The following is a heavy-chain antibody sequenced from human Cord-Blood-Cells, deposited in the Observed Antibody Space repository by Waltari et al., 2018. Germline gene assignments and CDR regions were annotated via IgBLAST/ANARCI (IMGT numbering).Heavy chain of an antibody. CDR3: AKASLYVGRFANY. CDR2: IGGGGGST. V-gene: IGHV3-23*01. Sequence: EVQLLESGGGLVQPGGSLRLSCAASGFTFSSYAMSWVRRAPGKGLEGVSAIGGGGGSTYYADSVKGRFTISRDNSKNTLYLQMNGLRAEDTAVYYCAKASLYVGRFANYWGQGTLVTVSS. J-gene: IGHJ4*02. D-gene: IGHD3-10*01. CDR1: GFTFSSYA.